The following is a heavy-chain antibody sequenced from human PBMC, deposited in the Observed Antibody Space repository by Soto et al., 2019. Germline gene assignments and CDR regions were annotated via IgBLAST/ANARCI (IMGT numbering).Heavy chain of an antibody. CDR1: GGTFSSYT. Sequence: QVQLVQSGAEVKKPGSSVKVSCKASGGTFSSYTISWVRQAPGQGLEWMGRIIPILGIANYAQKFQGRVTITADKSTSTAYKELRSLRSEDRAVYYCAREGGSYPNWFDPWGQGTLVTVSS. CDR3: AREGGSYPNWFDP. J-gene: IGHJ5*02. D-gene: IGHD1-26*01. CDR2: IIPILGIA. V-gene: IGHV1-69*08.